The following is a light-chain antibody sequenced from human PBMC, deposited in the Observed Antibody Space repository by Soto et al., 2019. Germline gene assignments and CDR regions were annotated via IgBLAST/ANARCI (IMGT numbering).Light chain of an antibody. Sequence: QSALTQPASVSGSPGQSITISCTGTNSDIGTYKFVSWYQQYPGKAPKLIVYEVSNRPSGVPNRFSGSKSGNTASLTISGLQAEDEADYYCSSYATSTVIFGGGTKVTVL. V-gene: IGLV2-14*01. J-gene: IGLJ2*01. CDR1: NSDIGTYKF. CDR3: SSYATSTVI. CDR2: EVS.